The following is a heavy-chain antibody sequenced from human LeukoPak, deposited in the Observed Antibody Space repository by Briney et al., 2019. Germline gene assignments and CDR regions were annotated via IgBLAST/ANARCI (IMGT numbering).Heavy chain of an antibody. CDR1: GGTFSSYA. CDR3: ARIRDGYNDAYDI. V-gene: IGHV1-69*13. D-gene: IGHD5-24*01. J-gene: IGHJ3*02. Sequence: EASVKVSCKASGGTFSSYAISWVRQAPGEGLEWMGGIIPIFGIANYAQKFQGRVTITADESTSTAYMELSSLRSEDTATYYCARIRDGYNDAYDIWGQGTVVTVPS. CDR2: IIPIFGIA.